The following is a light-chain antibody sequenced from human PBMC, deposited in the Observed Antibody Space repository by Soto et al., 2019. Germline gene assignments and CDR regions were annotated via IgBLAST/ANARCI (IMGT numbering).Light chain of an antibody. Sequence: VMTQSPATLSVSPGERPTLSCRASQTVSRNLAWYKPRPGQAPRLLIYDISNRATGVPARISGSASATEFPLTIRRLQSEEFAVDVCQQYNNWPSFGPGTRLEIK. CDR1: QTVSRN. J-gene: IGKJ5*01. CDR3: QQYNNWPS. V-gene: IGKV3-15*01. CDR2: DIS.